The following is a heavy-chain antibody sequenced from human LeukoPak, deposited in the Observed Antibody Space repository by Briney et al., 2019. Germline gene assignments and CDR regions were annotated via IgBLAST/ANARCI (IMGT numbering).Heavy chain of an antibody. Sequence: SVKVSCKVSGYTLTELSMHWVRQAPGKGLEWMGGFDPEDGETIYAQKFQGRVTMTEDTSTDTAYMELSSLRSEDTAVYYCATGGKYYYDSSGYDYWGQGTLVTVSS. D-gene: IGHD3-22*01. CDR2: FDPEDGET. CDR1: GYTLTELS. CDR3: ATGGKYYYDSSGYDY. V-gene: IGHV1-24*01. J-gene: IGHJ4*02.